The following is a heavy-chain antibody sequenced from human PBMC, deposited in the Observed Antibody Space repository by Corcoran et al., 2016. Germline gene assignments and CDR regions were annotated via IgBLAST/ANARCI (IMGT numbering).Heavy chain of an antibody. Sequence: QVQLVQSGGEVKKPGASVKVSCKASSYTFTSNGMSWVRQAPGQRLEWMGWITVYNGKTNYAQKFQGRVTMTTDTSTSTAYMELRSLRSDDTAVYYCATRPGRDPYYFDYWGQGTLVTVPS. J-gene: IGHJ4*02. CDR3: ATRPGRDPYYFDY. CDR2: ITVYNGKT. V-gene: IGHV1-18*01. CDR1: SYTFTSNG.